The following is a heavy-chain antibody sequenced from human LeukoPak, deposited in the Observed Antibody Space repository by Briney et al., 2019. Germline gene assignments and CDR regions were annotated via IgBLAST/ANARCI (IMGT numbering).Heavy chain of an antibody. J-gene: IGHJ4*02. D-gene: IGHD3-10*01. CDR1: GFTFSSYW. CDR3: AKGGFHYYGGDYFDY. Sequence: GGSLRLSCAASGFTFSSYWMNWVRQAPGKGLEWVANIKQDGSEKYYVDSVKGRFTISRDNAKNSLYLQMNRLRAEDTALYYCAKGGFHYYGGDYFDYWGQGTLVTVSS. CDR2: IKQDGSEK. V-gene: IGHV3-7*03.